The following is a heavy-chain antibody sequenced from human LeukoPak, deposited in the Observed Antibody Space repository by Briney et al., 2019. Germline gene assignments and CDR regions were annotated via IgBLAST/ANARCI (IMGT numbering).Heavy chain of an antibody. J-gene: IGHJ4*02. V-gene: IGHV5-51*01. CDR3: VRRMVRGDITSSFDY. Sequence: GESLKISCKGSGYTFTTYWIDWVRQMPGKGLEWMGFIYPGDSDTRYGPSFQGQVTISADKSISTAYLQWSSLKASDTAIYYCVRRMVRGDITSSFDYWGQGTLVTVSS. D-gene: IGHD3-10*01. CDR1: GYTFTTYW. CDR2: IYPGDSDT.